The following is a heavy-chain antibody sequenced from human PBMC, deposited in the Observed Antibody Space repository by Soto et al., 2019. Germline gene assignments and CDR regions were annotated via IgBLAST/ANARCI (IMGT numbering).Heavy chain of an antibody. J-gene: IGHJ4*02. CDR2: IKQDGSEK. CDR3: AKDLSVVTPGYYFDY. Sequence: PGGSLRLSCAASGFTFSSYWMSWVRQAPGKGLEWVANIKQDGSEKYYADSVKGRFTISRDNSKNTLYLQMNSLRAEDTAVYYCAKDLSVVTPGYYFDYWGQGTLVTVSS. D-gene: IGHD2-21*02. V-gene: IGHV3-7*01. CDR1: GFTFSSYW.